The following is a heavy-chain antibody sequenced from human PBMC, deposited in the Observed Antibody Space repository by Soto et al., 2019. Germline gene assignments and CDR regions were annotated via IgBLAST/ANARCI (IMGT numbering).Heavy chain of an antibody. Sequence: QMQLVQSGPEVKKPGTSVKVSCKASGITFSTSAMQWVRQARGQRLEWIGWIVVGSGHTNYAQKFQERITITREISRRTAYMELSSLRSEDTAVYYCAATIIALFATGYYGMDVWGQGTTVTVSS. D-gene: IGHD3-3*02. CDR2: IVVGSGHT. CDR1: GITFSTSA. J-gene: IGHJ6*02. CDR3: AATIIALFATGYYGMDV. V-gene: IGHV1-58*02.